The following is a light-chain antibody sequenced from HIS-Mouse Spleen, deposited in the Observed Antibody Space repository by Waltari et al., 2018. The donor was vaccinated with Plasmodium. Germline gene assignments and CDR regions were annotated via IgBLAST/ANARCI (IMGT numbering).Light chain of an antibody. CDR3: SSYAGSNNLV. CDR2: EVS. Sequence: QSALTQPPSASGSPGQSVTISCTGTRSDVGGYNSVSWSQQHPGKAPKLMIYEVSKRPSGVPDRFSGSKSGNTASLTVSGLQAEDEADYYCSSYAGSNNLVFGGGTKLTVL. J-gene: IGLJ2*01. V-gene: IGLV2-8*01. CDR1: RSDVGGYNS.